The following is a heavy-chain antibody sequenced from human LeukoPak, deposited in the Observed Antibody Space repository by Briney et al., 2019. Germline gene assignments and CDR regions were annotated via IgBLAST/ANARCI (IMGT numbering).Heavy chain of an antibody. D-gene: IGHD4-23*01. Sequence: PGGSLRLSCAASGFPFSNYWMHWVRQAPGKGLVWVSRINSDGSSTSYADSVKGRFTISRDNAKNTLYLQMNSLRAEDTAVYYCARDYGGSSPFDYWGQGTLVTVSS. CDR2: INSDGSST. CDR1: GFPFSNYW. CDR3: ARDYGGSSPFDY. V-gene: IGHV3-74*01. J-gene: IGHJ4*02.